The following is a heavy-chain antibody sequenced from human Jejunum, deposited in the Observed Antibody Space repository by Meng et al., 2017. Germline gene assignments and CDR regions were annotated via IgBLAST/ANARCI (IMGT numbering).Heavy chain of an antibody. Sequence: GGSLRLSCAASGFTFSGFTMHWVRQAPGEGLESISAISRYGDSTYYANSVRGRFTISRDNSKNTLYLQMGSLRLEDMAVYFCARGGQWLDDFDYWGQGGLVTVSS. D-gene: IGHD6-19*01. J-gene: IGHJ4*02. CDR3: ARGGQWLDDFDY. CDR1: GFTFSGFT. V-gene: IGHV3-64*01. CDR2: ISRYGDST.